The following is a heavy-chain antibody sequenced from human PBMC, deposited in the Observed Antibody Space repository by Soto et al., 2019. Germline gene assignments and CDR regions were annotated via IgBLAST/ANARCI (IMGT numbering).Heavy chain of an antibody. Sequence: GGSLRLSCAASGFTFSSYGMHWVRQAPGKGLEWVAVISYDGSNKYYADSVKGRFTISRDNSKNTLYLQMNSLRAEDTAVYYCAKDAALANYFDYWGQGTLVTVSS. V-gene: IGHV3-30*18. D-gene: IGHD2-15*01. CDR2: ISYDGSNK. CDR3: AKDAALANYFDY. J-gene: IGHJ4*02. CDR1: GFTFSSYG.